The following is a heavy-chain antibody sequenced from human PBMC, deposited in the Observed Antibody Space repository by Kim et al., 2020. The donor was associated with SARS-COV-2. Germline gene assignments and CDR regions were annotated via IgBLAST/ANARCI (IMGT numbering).Heavy chain of an antibody. V-gene: IGHV3-21*01. D-gene: IGHD2-21*01. J-gene: IGHJ6*02. CDR3: ASIIPSGVNYYYYGMDV. CDR2: ISSSSSYI. CDR1: GFTFSSYS. Sequence: GGSLRLSCAASGFTFSSYSMNWVRQAPGKGLEWVSSISSSSSYIYYADSVKGRFTISRDNAKNSLYLQMNSLRAEDTAVYYCASIIPSGVNYYYYGMDVWGQGTTVTVSS.